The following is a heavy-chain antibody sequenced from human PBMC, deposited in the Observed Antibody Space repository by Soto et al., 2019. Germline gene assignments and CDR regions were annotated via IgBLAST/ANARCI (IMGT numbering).Heavy chain of an antibody. D-gene: IGHD3-10*01. CDR1: GGSISSGDYY. Sequence: SETLSLTCTVSGGSISSGDYYWSWIRQPPGKGLEWIGYIYYSGSTYYNPSLKSRVTISVDTSKNQFSLKLSSVTAADTAVYYCARGRYGSGSYSPYYYYGMDVWGQGTTVTVSS. J-gene: IGHJ6*02. CDR2: IYYSGST. CDR3: ARGRYGSGSYSPYYYYGMDV. V-gene: IGHV4-30-4*01.